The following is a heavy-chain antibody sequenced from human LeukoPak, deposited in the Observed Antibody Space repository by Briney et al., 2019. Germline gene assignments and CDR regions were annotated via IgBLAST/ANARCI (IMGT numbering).Heavy chain of an antibody. D-gene: IGHD2-21*01. V-gene: IGHV4-39*01. CDR2: IYYSGST. CDR3: ARHFLPLFYFDY. CDR1: GGSIGTITYY. Sequence: SETLSLTCTVSGGSIGTITYYWGWIRQPPGKGLEWIGSIYYSGSTYYNPSLKSRVTISVDTSKNQFSLKLSSVTAADTAVYYCARHFLPLFYFDYWGQGTLVTVSS. J-gene: IGHJ4*02.